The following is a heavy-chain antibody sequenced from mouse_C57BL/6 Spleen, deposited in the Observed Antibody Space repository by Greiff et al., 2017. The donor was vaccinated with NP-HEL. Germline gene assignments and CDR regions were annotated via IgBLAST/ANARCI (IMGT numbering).Heavy chain of an antibody. CDR3: ARHDDGYSLYYYAMDY. CDR2: FYPGSGSI. D-gene: IGHD2-3*01. V-gene: IGHV1-62-2*01. J-gene: IGHJ4*01. Sequence: VKLQESGAELVKPGASVKLSCKASGYTFTEYTIHWVKQRSGQGLEWIGWFYPGSGSIKYNEKFKDKATLTADKSSSTVYMELSRLTSEDSAVYFCARHDDGYSLYYYAMDYWGQGTSVTVSS. CDR1: GYTFTEYT.